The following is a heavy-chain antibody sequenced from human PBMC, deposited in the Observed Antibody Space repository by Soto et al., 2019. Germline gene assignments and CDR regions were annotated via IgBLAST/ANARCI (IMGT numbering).Heavy chain of an antibody. CDR3: ARGLSSEAPGPTDY. CDR2: INHSGST. Sequence: PSETRSITCAGYGLYFSSYYWSRIHQPPGKGLEWIGEINHSGSTNYNPSLKSRVTISVDTSKNQFSLKLSSVTAADTAVYYCARGLSSEAPGPTDYWGQGTLVTVSS. V-gene: IGHV4-34*01. J-gene: IGHJ4*02. CDR1: GLYFSSYY. D-gene: IGHD3-10*01.